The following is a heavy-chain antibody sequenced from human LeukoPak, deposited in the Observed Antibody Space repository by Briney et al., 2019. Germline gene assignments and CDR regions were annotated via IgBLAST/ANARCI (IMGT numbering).Heavy chain of an antibody. Sequence: SETLSLTCAVYGGSFSGYYWSWIRQPPGKGLEWIGEINHSGSNNYNPSLKSRVTISVDTSKNQFSLKLSSVTAADTAVYYCARAWGMGYYFDYWGQGTLVTVSS. CDR1: GGSFSGYY. CDR3: ARAWGMGYYFDY. D-gene: IGHD3-16*01. CDR2: INHSGSN. J-gene: IGHJ4*02. V-gene: IGHV4-34*01.